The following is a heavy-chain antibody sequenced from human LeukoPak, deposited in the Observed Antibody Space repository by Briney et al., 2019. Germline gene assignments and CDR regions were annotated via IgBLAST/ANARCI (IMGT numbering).Heavy chain of an antibody. D-gene: IGHD6-13*01. J-gene: IGHJ4*02. CDR3: ATAHNIAAAVPF. Sequence: ASVKVSCQVSGYTLTELSMHWVRQAPGKGLEWMGGFDPEDGETIYAQKFQGRVTMTEDTSTDTAYMELSSLRSEDTAVYYCATAHNIAAAVPFWGQGTLVTVSS. CDR1: GYTLTELS. V-gene: IGHV1-24*01. CDR2: FDPEDGET.